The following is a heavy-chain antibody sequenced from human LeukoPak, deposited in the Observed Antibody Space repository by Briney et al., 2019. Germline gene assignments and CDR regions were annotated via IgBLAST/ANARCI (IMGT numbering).Heavy chain of an antibody. Sequence: PSETLSLTCAVYGGSFSGYYWSWIRQPPGKGLEWIGEINHSGSTNYNPSLRSRVTISVDTSKNQFSLKLSSVTAADTAVYYCARGDLWFGELLAYWGQGTLVTVSS. V-gene: IGHV4-34*01. CDR3: ARGDLWFGELLAY. J-gene: IGHJ4*02. CDR1: GGSFSGYY. CDR2: INHSGST. D-gene: IGHD3-10*01.